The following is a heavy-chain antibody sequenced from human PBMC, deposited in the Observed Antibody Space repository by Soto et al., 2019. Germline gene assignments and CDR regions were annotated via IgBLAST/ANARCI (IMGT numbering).Heavy chain of an antibody. D-gene: IGHD4-17*01. CDR3: ARGGEEDYGDAFDI. V-gene: IGHV4-59*01. J-gene: IGHJ3*02. CDR1: GGSISSYY. Sequence: PSETLSLTCTVSGGSISSYYWSWIRQPPGKGLEWIGYIYYSGSTNYNPSLKSRVTISVDTSKNQFSLKLSSVTAADTAVYYCARGGEEDYGDAFDIWGQGTMVTVSS. CDR2: IYYSGST.